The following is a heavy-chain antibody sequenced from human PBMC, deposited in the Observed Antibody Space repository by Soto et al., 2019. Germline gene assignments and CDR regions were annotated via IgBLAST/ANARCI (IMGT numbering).Heavy chain of an antibody. D-gene: IGHD4-4*01. CDR2: ISSSSSTI. J-gene: IGHJ4*02. V-gene: IGHV3-48*01. Sequence: GGSLSLSCAASGFTFSSYSMNWVRQAPGKGLEWVSYISSSSSTIYYADPVKGRFTISRDNAKNSLYLQMNSLRAEDTAVYYCASSLQSATYYFDYWGQGTLVTVSS. CDR3: ASSLQSATYYFDY. CDR1: GFTFSSYS.